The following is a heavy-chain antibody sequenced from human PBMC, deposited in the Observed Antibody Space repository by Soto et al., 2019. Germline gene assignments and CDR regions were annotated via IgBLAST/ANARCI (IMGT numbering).Heavy chain of an antibody. Sequence: GGSLRLSCAASGFTFSDYYMSWIRQAPGKGLEWVSYISSSGSTIYYADSVKGRFTISRDNAKNSLYLQMNSLRAEDTAVYYCARDSHPYSSGWYSPDAFDIWGQGTMVTVS. D-gene: IGHD6-19*01. J-gene: IGHJ3*02. CDR3: ARDSHPYSSGWYSPDAFDI. CDR1: GFTFSDYY. CDR2: ISSSGSTI. V-gene: IGHV3-11*01.